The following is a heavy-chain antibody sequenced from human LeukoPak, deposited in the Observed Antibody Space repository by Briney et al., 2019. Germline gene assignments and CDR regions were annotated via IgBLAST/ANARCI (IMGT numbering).Heavy chain of an antibody. V-gene: IGHV4-4*07. D-gene: IGHD6-13*01. CDR3: ARAAALDP. CDR1: GGSISSYY. CDR2: IYSSGST. Sequence: SETLSLTCTVSGGSISSYYWTWVRQPAGKGLEWIGRIYSSGSTNYNPSLKSRVSMPVDTSKNQFSLKLSSVTAADSALYYCARAAALDPWGQGTLVTVSS. J-gene: IGHJ5*02.